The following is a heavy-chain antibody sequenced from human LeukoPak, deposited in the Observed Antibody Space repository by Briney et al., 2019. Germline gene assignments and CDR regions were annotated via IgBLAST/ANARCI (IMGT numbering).Heavy chain of an antibody. V-gene: IGHV3-7*03. J-gene: IGHJ4*02. Sequence: GGSLRLSCAASGFTFSSYWMSWVRQAPGKGLEWVANIKQDGSEKYYVDSVKGRFTISRDNAKNSLYLQMNSPRGEDTAVYYCGRIAAAGIVFWGQGTLVTVSS. CDR1: GFTFSSYW. CDR2: IKQDGSEK. CDR3: GRIAAAGIVF. D-gene: IGHD6-13*01.